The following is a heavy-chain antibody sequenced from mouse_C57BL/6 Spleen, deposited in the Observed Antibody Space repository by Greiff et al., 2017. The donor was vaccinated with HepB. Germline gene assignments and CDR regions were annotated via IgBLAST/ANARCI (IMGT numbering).Heavy chain of an antibody. J-gene: IGHJ1*03. D-gene: IGHD1-1*01. CDR1: GYTFTNYW. V-gene: IGHV1-63*01. Sequence: VQLQQSGAELVRPGTSVKMSCKASGYTFTNYWIGWAKQRPGHGLEWIGDIYPGGGYTNYNEKFKGKATLTADKSSSTAYMQFSSLTSEDSAIYYCARKDGSSYGGWYFDVWGTGTTVTVSS. CDR2: IYPGGGYT. CDR3: ARKDGSSYGGWYFDV.